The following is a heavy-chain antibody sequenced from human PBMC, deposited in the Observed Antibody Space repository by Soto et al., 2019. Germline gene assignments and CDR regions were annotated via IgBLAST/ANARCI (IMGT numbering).Heavy chain of an antibody. Sequence: GESPKISWKGPGYSFNSYWISWVRQMPGKGLEWMGRIDPRYSYTNYSPSFEGHLTISADKSISTTYLQWSSLKASDTALYYCARHAPRWPFDYWGQGTLVTVSS. V-gene: IGHV5-10-1*01. J-gene: IGHJ4*02. D-gene: IGHD2-15*01. CDR1: GYSFNSYW. CDR3: ARHAPRWPFDY. CDR2: IDPRYSYT.